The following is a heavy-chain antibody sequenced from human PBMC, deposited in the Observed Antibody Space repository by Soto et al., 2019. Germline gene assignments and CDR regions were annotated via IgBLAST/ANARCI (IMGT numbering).Heavy chain of an antibody. CDR3: ARGFADRLRGDWFDP. V-gene: IGHV4-31*03. CDR1: AGSISSGGYY. D-gene: IGHD3-10*01. J-gene: IGHJ5*02. CDR2: IYYSGST. Sequence: TSATLSLPCPVSAGSISSGGYYWSWIRQHPGKGLEWIGYIYYSGSTYYNPSLKSRVTISVATSKNQFSLKLSSVTAADTAVYYCARGFADRLRGDWFDPWGQGTLVTVSS.